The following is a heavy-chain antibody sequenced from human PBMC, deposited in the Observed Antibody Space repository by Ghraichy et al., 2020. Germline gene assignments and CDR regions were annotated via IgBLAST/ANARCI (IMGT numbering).Heavy chain of an antibody. CDR1: GFTFSSYW. V-gene: IGHV3-7*01. D-gene: IGHD3-10*01. CDR3: ASLEILLWFGESRAFDI. Sequence: CAASGFTFSSYWMSWVRQAPGKGLEWVANIKQDGSEKYYVDSVKGRFTISRDNAKNSLYLQMNSLRAEDTAVYYCASLEILLWFGESRAFDIWGQGTMVTVSS. J-gene: IGHJ3*02. CDR2: IKQDGSEK.